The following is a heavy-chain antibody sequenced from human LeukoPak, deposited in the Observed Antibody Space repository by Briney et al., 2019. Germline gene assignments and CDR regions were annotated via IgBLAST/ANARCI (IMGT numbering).Heavy chain of an antibody. CDR3: ASLDYDSSGKDY. J-gene: IGHJ4*02. CDR2: INHSGST. D-gene: IGHD3-22*01. Sequence: PSETLSLTCAVHGGSFSGYYWSWIRQLPGKGLEWIGEINHSGSTNYNPTLKSRVTISVDTSKNQFSLKLSSVTAADTAVYYCASLDYDSSGKDYWGQGTLVTVSS. V-gene: IGHV4-34*01. CDR1: GGSFSGYY.